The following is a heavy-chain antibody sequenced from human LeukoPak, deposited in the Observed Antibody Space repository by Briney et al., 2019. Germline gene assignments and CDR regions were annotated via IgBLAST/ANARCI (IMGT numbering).Heavy chain of an antibody. CDR3: ARRHSSGWFYY. Sequence: PSETLSLTCTVSGYSISNGYYWDWIRQPPGRGLEWIGNIYRSGSTSYNPSLKSRVTISVDTSKNQFSLKVNSVIAADTAVYYCARRHSSGWFYYWGQGTLATVSS. D-gene: IGHD6-19*01. V-gene: IGHV4-38-2*02. CDR2: IYRSGST. CDR1: GYSISNGYY. J-gene: IGHJ4*02.